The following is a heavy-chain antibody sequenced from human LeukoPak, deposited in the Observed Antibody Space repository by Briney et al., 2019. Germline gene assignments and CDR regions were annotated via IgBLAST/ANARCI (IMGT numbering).Heavy chain of an antibody. V-gene: IGHV3-23*01. CDR3: ASSGYFSPFDY. Sequence: GGSLRLSCAASGFTFSTYAMSWVRQAPGKGLEWVSAISGSGGYTYYADSVKGRFTISRDNAKNSLYLQMNSLSAEDTAVYYCASSGYFSPFDYWGQGTLVTVSS. D-gene: IGHD3-22*01. CDR2: ISGSGGYT. J-gene: IGHJ4*02. CDR1: GFTFSTYA.